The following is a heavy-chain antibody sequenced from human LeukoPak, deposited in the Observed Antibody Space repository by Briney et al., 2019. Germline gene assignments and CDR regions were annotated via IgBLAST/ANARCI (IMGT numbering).Heavy chain of an antibody. Sequence: SQTLSLTCALSGDSVSVSSVAWSWVRQSPSRGLEWLVIIYYTSKSLLDYAASLKGRIPLNADTSKNHLSLQLHSVTPEDTAMYYCTRFYNTNSFDYWGQGTLVTVSS. V-gene: IGHV6-1*01. J-gene: IGHJ4*02. D-gene: IGHD3-10*01. CDR3: TRFYNTNSFDY. CDR2: IYYTSKSLL. CDR1: GDSVSVSSVA.